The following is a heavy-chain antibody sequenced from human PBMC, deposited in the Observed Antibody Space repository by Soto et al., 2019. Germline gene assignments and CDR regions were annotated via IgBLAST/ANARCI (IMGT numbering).Heavy chain of an antibody. J-gene: IGHJ5*02. CDR3: ARVLAYCGGDCYSRWFDP. CDR2: IYYSGST. CDR1: GGSISSGGNY. D-gene: IGHD2-21*02. Sequence: QVQLQESGPGLVKPSQTLSLTCTVSGGSISSGGNYWSWIRQHPGKGLEWIGYIYYSGSTYYNPSLKSRVTISVDTSKNQFSLKLSSVTAADTAVYYCARVLAYCGGDCYSRWFDPWGQGALVTVS. V-gene: IGHV4-31*03.